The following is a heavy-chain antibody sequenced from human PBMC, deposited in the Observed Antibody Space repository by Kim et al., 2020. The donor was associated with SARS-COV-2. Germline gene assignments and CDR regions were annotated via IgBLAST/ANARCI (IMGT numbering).Heavy chain of an antibody. J-gene: IGHJ4*02. D-gene: IGHD2-8*01. Sequence: IYYADSVKGRFTISRDNAKNSLYLQMNSLRAEDTAVYYCATDAGDAHVDYWGQGTLVTVSS. V-gene: IGHV3-21*01. CDR3: ATDAGDAHVDY. CDR2: I.